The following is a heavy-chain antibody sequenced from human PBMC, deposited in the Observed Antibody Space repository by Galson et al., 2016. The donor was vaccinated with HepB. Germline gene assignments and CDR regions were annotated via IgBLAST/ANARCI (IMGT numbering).Heavy chain of an antibody. CDR1: GFTFSNYA. J-gene: IGHJ4*02. Sequence: SLRLSCAASGFTFSNYAMSWVRQAPGKGLEWVSAISGSGGSTYYADSVKGRFTISRDNSKNTLYLQMNSLRAEDTAIYYCAKEGGYYYDIAPLFDCWGQGTVVTVSS. V-gene: IGHV3-23*01. D-gene: IGHD3-22*01. CDR2: ISGSGGST. CDR3: AKEGGYYYDIAPLFDC.